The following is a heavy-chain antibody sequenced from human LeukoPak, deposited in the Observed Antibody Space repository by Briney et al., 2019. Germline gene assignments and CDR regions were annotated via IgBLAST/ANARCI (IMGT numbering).Heavy chain of an antibody. CDR3: AKNLLSLWLIDN. CDR2: ISYDGRIK. J-gene: IGHJ4*02. V-gene: IGHV3-30-3*02. CDR1: GFTFSSYA. Sequence: GGSLRLSCAASGFTFSSYAMHWVRQAPGKGLEWVTAISYDGRIKAFADSVKGRFTISRDNSKNMLYLQMNSLRAEDTALYYCAKNLLSLWLIDNWGQGTLVTVSS. D-gene: IGHD2-21*01.